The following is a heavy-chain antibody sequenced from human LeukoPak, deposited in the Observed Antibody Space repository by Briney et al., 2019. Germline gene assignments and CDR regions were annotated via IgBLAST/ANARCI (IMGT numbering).Heavy chain of an antibody. J-gene: IGHJ3*02. V-gene: IGHV4-34*01. D-gene: IGHD3-3*01. CDR2: INHSGST. CDR1: GGSFSGYY. Sequence: PSETLSLTCAVYGGSFSGYYWSWIRQPPGKGLEWIGEINHSGSTNYNPSLKSRVTISVDTSKNQFSLKLSSVTAADTAVYYCARYQRRVTIFGAVLDRVAFDIWGQGTMVTVSS. CDR3: ARYQRRVTIFGAVLDRVAFDI.